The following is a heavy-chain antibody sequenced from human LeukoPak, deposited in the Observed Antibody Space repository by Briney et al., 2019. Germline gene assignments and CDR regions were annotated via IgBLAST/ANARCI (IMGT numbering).Heavy chain of an antibody. CDR3: ARVRQWLVNGYWVDP. V-gene: IGHV1-8*01. CDR1: GYTFTSYD. CDR2: MNPISGNT. D-gene: IGHD6-19*01. J-gene: IGHJ5*02. Sequence: ASVKVSCKASGYTFTSYDINWVRQATGQGLEWMGWMNPISGNTGYAQKFQGRVTMTRNTSISTAYMELSSLRSEDTAVYYCARVRQWLVNGYWVDPWGQGTLVTVSS.